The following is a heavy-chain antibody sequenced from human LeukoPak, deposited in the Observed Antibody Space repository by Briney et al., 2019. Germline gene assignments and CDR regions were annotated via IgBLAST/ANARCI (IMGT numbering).Heavy chain of an antibody. CDR2: ISGSGGST. Sequence: GGSLRLSCAASGFTFSSYAMSWVRQAPGKGLEWVSAISGSGGSTYYADSVKGRFTISRDNSKNTLYLQMNRLGAEDTAVYYCAKVYCGGDCSDNWFDPWGQGTLVTVSS. V-gene: IGHV3-23*01. J-gene: IGHJ5*02. CDR3: AKVYCGGDCSDNWFDP. CDR1: GFTFSSYA. D-gene: IGHD2-21*02.